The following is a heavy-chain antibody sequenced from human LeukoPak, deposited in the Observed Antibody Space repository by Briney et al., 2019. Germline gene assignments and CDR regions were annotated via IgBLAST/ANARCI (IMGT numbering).Heavy chain of an antibody. D-gene: IGHD3-10*01. Sequence: GGSLRLSCAASGFTVSTNYMNWVRQAPGKGLEWVSILYSGSDTYYADSVKGRFTISRDSSKNILSHQINNLRAEDTAVYYCARVGDHFHWYLDLWGRGTLVTVST. J-gene: IGHJ2*01. CDR1: GFTVSTNY. V-gene: IGHV3-53*01. CDR2: LYSGSDT. CDR3: ARVGDHFHWYLDL.